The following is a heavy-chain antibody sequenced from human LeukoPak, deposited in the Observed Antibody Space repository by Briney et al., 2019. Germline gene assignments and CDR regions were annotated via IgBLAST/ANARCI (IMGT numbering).Heavy chain of an antibody. Sequence: GGSLRLSCAASGFTFSSYSMNWVRQAPGKGLEWVSSISSSSSYIYYADSVKGRFTISRDNARNSLYLQMNSLRAEDTDVYYCARDARGVCFDYWGQGTLVTVSS. CDR1: GFTFSSYS. V-gene: IGHV3-21*01. D-gene: IGHD2-8*01. CDR3: ARDARGVCFDY. J-gene: IGHJ4*02. CDR2: ISSSSSYI.